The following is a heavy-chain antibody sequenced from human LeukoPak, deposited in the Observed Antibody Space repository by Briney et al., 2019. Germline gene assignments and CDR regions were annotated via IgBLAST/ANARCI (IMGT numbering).Heavy chain of an antibody. CDR2: IIPIFGTA. CDR3: ARDGSGMSPFDY. D-gene: IGHD3-10*01. J-gene: IGHJ4*02. Sequence: SVKVSCKASGGTFSSYAISWVRQAPGQGLEWMGGIIPIFGTANYAQKFQGRVTITADESTSTAHMELSSLRSEDTAVYYCARDGSGMSPFDYWGQGTLVTVSS. CDR1: GGTFSSYA. V-gene: IGHV1-69*13.